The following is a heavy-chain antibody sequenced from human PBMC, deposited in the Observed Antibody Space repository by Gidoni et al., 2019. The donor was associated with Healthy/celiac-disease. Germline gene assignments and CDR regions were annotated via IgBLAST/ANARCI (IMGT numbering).Heavy chain of an antibody. CDR2: INPSGGST. V-gene: IGHV1-46*01. CDR3: ARDCNGDPPGIYYYYYYGMDV. D-gene: IGHD4-17*01. Sequence: QVQLVQSGAEVKKPGASVKVSCKASGYTFTSYHMHWVRQAPGQGLEWMGIINPSGGSTSYAQKFQGRVTMTRDTSTSTVYMELSSLRSEDTAVYYCARDCNGDPPGIYYYYYYGMDVWGQGTTVTVSS. J-gene: IGHJ6*02. CDR1: GYTFTSYH.